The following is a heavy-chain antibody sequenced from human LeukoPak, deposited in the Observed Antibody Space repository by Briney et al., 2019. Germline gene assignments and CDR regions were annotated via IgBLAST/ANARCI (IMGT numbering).Heavy chain of an antibody. CDR1: GFTFSSYS. CDR3: ARDGGLWFGELRDMDV. V-gene: IGHV3-21*01. CDR2: ISSSSSYI. J-gene: IGHJ6*03. D-gene: IGHD3-10*01. Sequence: GGSLRLSCAASGFTFSSYSMNWVRQAPGKGLVWVSSISSSSSYIYYADSVKGRFTISRDNAKNSLYLQMNSLRAEDTAVYYCARDGGLWFGELRDMDVWGKGTTVTVSS.